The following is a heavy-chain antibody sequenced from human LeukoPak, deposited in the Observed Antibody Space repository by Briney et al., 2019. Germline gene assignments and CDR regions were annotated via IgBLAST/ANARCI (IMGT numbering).Heavy chain of an antibody. Sequence: GGSLRLSCVASGFTVSNNHVSWVRQAPGKGLEWVSLIDNVGGTYYAGSVKGRFTISRDHSENTLYLQMNSLRAEDTALYYCMGYGGNSFWGQGTLVTVPS. CDR3: MGYGGNSF. V-gene: IGHV3-66*01. CDR2: IDNVGGT. CDR1: GFTVSNNH. J-gene: IGHJ4*02. D-gene: IGHD4-23*01.